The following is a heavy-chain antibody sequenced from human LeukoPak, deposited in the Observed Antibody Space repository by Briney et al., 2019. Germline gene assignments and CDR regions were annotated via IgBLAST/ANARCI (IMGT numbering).Heavy chain of an antibody. CDR2: ISYDGSNK. Sequence: GRSLRLSCAASGFTFSSYAMHWVREAPGKGLEWGAVISYDGSNKYYADSVKGRFTISRDNSKNTLYLQMNSLRAEDTAVYYCARDRWDTMIVVVNGGSDDYWGQGTLVTVSS. CDR1: GFTFSSYA. V-gene: IGHV3-30-3*01. J-gene: IGHJ4*02. D-gene: IGHD3-22*01. CDR3: ARDRWDTMIVVVNGGSDDY.